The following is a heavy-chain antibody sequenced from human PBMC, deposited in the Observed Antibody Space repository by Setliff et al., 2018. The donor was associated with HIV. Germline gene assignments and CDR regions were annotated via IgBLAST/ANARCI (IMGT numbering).Heavy chain of an antibody. Sequence: GASVKVSCKASGYSLTDYYIHWVRQAPGQGLEWMGIINPSGGSTSYAQKFQGRVTMTRDTSTSTVYMELSSLRSEDTAVYYCARNPRIAVAGTDYYYYTDVWGKGTTVTV. V-gene: IGHV1-46*01. J-gene: IGHJ6*03. CDR1: GYSLTDYY. D-gene: IGHD6-19*01. CDR3: ARNPRIAVAGTDYYYYTDV. CDR2: INPSGGST.